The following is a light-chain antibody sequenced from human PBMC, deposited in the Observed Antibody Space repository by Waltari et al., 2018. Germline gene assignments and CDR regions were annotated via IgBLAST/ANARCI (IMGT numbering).Light chain of an antibody. V-gene: IGKV3-20*01. CDR2: GAS. J-gene: IGKJ1*01. CDR3: QHYVRLPVT. Sequence: IVLTQSPGTLSLSPGERATLSCRASQSVSRTLAWYQRKPGQAPRLPIYGASTRAAGIPDRFSGSGSGTDFSLTISRLEPEDFAVYYCQHYVRLPVTFGQGTKVEIK. CDR1: QSVSRT.